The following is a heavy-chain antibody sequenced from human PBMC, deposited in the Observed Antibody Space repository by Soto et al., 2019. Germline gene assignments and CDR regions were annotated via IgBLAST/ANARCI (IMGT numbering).Heavy chain of an antibody. D-gene: IGHD3-22*01. CDR2: IYPGDSDT. J-gene: IGHJ6*02. Sequence: PGESLKISCKGSGYNFINYWIGWVRQMPGKGLEWMGIIYPGDSDTRYSPSFQGQVTISADKYISTAYLQWSSLKASDTAMYYCARLRRDSLFQGDHYDMDVWGQGTTVTVSS. CDR1: GYNFINYW. V-gene: IGHV5-51*03. CDR3: ARLRRDSLFQGDHYDMDV.